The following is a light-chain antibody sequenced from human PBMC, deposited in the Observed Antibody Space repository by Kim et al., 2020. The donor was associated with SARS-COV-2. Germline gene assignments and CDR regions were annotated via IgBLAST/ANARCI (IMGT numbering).Light chain of an antibody. V-gene: IGLV3-21*01. CDR3: QVWDSGSDHVV. CDR1: IFGDKY. CDR2: YNT. J-gene: IGLJ2*01. Sequence: PGKPASITCGGDIFGDKYVHWYQQRPGQAPVLVLYYNTDRPAGIPERFSGSNSGDTATLTISGVEAGDEADYFCQVWDSGSDHVVFGGGTQLTVL.